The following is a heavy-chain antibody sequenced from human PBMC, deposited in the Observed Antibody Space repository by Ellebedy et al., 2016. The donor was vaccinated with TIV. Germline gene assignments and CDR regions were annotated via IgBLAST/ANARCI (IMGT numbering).Heavy chain of an antibody. D-gene: IGHD4-17*01. J-gene: IGHJ3*02. CDR2: INRDGSDQ. CDR1: RFSFDSYW. CDR3: ATDGSYGDYRSPTHAFVM. Sequence: GGSLRLSCAASRFSFDSYWMTWVRQAPGKGLEWVANINRDGSDQYYVDSVKGRFTISRDNAKNSLYLQMNSLRAEDAAVYYCATDGSYGDYRSPTHAFVMWGQGTVVTVSS. V-gene: IGHV3-7*01.